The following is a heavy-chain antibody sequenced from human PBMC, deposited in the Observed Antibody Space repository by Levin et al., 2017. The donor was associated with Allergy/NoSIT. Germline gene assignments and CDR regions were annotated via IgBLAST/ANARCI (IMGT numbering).Heavy chain of an antibody. CDR1: GYQFTDYW. Sequence: GESLKISCQGSGYQFTDYWIGWVRQLPGKGLEWMGNIYPGDSETRSSPSFQGQVTFAVDKSMNTAYLQWDSLRASDTAIYYWPRQSTSRPPSDGEWVEEHYFDYWGQGTLVTVSS. V-gene: IGHV5-51*01. D-gene: IGHD3-10*01. CDR2: IYPGDSET. J-gene: IGHJ4*02. CDR3: PRQSTSRPPSDGEWVEEHYFDY.